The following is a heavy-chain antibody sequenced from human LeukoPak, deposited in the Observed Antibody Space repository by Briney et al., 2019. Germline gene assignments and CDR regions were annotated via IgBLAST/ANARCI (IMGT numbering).Heavy chain of an antibody. J-gene: IGHJ4*02. D-gene: IGHD2-15*01. CDR1: GFTFDDYA. CDR2: ISWNSGSI. Sequence: GRSLRLSCAASGFTFDDYAMHWVRQAPGKGLEWVSGISWNSGSIGYADSVKGRFIISRDNRKNSLYLEMNSLRAEDTALYYCAKDMIAGYCSSGACFSTGFDYWGQGTLVTVSS. CDR3: AKDMIAGYCSSGACFSTGFDY. V-gene: IGHV3-9*01.